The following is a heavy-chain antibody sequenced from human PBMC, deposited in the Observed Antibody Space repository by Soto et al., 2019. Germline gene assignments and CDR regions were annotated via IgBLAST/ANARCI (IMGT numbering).Heavy chain of an antibody. CDR2: TSAYNGHT. V-gene: IGHV1-18*01. Sequence: ASVKVSCKASGYNFSSYGISWVRQAPGQGLEWMGWTSAYNGHTNYAQKFQGRVTMTTDTSASTAHMELRSLSSDDTVLYYCAIDGAAHYDILTGYYSVGMDVWGQGTMVTVSS. CDR1: GYNFSSYG. D-gene: IGHD3-9*01. CDR3: AIDGAAHYDILTGYYSVGMDV. J-gene: IGHJ6*02.